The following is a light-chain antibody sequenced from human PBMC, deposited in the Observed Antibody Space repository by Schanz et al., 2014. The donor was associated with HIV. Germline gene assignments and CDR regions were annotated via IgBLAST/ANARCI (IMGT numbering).Light chain of an antibody. J-gene: IGLJ2*01. CDR2: VNH. Sequence: QSVLTQPPSVSAAPGQRVTISCSGGALNLGHNFVSWYQQFPGTAPKLLIYVNHQRPSDIPDRFSGSKTGTAATLAIVGLQTGDEADYYCATWHRSLREVVFGGGTKLTVL. CDR1: ALNLGHNF. V-gene: IGLV1-51*01. CDR3: ATWHRSLREVV.